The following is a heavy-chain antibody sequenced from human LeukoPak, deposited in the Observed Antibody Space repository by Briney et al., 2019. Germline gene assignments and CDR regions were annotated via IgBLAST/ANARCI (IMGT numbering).Heavy chain of an antibody. CDR2: MNPNSGNT. V-gene: IGHV1-8*01. J-gene: IGHJ4*02. Sequence: GASVKVSCKASGYTFTSYDINWVRQATGQGLAWMGWMNPNSGNTGYAQKFQGRVTMTRNTSISTAYMELSSLRSEDTAVYYCARGQLGSSSWYAPPGYWGQGTLVTVSS. CDR1: GYTFTSYD. D-gene: IGHD6-13*01. CDR3: ARGQLGSSSWYAPPGY.